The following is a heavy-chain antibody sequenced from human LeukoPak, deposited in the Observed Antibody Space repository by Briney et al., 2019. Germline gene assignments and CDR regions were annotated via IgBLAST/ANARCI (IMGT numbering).Heavy chain of an antibody. CDR1: GGSISSYY. D-gene: IGHD3-10*01. V-gene: IGHV4-59*01. CDR3: ARGINGGLGEAPAY. J-gene: IGHJ4*02. Sequence: KPSETLSLTCTVSGGSISSYYWSWIRQPPGKGLEWIGYIYYSGSTNCNPSLKSRVTISVDTSKNQFSLKLSFVTAADTAVYYCARGINGGLGEAPAYWSQGTLVTVSS. CDR2: IYYSGST.